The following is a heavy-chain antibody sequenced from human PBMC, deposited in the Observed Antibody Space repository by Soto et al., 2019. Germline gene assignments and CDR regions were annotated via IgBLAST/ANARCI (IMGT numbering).Heavy chain of an antibody. CDR3: AKRDYYGSGSYYPLYYYYYGMDV. CDR1: GFTFSSYG. D-gene: IGHD3-10*01. V-gene: IGHV3-30*18. Sequence: GGSLRLSCAASGFTFSSYGVHWVRQAPGKGLEWVAVISYDGSNKYYADSVKGRFTISRDNSKNTLYLQMNSLRAEDTAVYYCAKRDYYGSGSYYPLYYYYYGMDVWGQGTTVTVSS. J-gene: IGHJ6*02. CDR2: ISYDGSNK.